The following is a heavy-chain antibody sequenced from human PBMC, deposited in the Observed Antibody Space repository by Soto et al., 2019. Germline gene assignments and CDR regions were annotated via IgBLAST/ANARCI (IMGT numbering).Heavy chain of an antibody. CDR3: ARGSIVATIYYGMDV. Sequence: SVKVSCKASVGTFSSYAISWVRPAAGQGLEWMGGIITIFGTANYAQKFQGRVTITADEYTSTAYMELSSLRSEDTAVYYCARGSIVATIYYGMDVWGQGTTVTVSS. V-gene: IGHV1-69*13. CDR1: VGTFSSYA. CDR2: IITIFGTA. J-gene: IGHJ6*02. D-gene: IGHD5-12*01.